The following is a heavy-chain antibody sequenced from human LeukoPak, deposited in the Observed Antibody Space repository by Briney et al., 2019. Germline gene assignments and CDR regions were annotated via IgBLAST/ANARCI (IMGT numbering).Heavy chain of an antibody. V-gene: IGHV3-74*01. CDR2: INSDGSST. CDR1: GFTFSSYW. D-gene: IGHD6-13*01. J-gene: IGHJ4*02. Sequence: GGSLRLSCAASGFTFSSYWMHWVRQAPGKGLVWVSRINSDGSSTSYADSVKGRFTISRDNAKNTLYLQMNSLRAEDTAVYYCARDRTSAGKLNFIDYWGQGTLVTVSS. CDR3: ARDRTSAGKLNFIDY.